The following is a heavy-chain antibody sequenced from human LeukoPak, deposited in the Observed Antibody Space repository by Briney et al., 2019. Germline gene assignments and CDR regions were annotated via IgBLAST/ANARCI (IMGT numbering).Heavy chain of an antibody. J-gene: IGHJ4*02. V-gene: IGHV5-51*01. CDR3: ARHDENSGWAFEY. CDR2: IYPGDSDT. Sequence: GESLKISCKGSGYRFASYWIGWVRQMPGKGLEWMGIIYPGDSDTRYSPSFQGQVTMSADKSTSTAYLQWTSLKASDTALYYCARHDENSGWAFEYWGQGTLATVSS. D-gene: IGHD6-19*01. CDR1: GYRFASYW.